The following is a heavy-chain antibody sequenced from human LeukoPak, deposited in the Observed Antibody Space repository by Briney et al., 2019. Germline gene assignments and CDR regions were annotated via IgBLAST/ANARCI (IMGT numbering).Heavy chain of an antibody. CDR2: INPNSGGT. J-gene: IGHJ4*02. CDR3: ARDPRDCSGGSCYFG. V-gene: IGHV1-2*02. D-gene: IGHD2-15*01. Sequence: ASVKVSCKASGYTLTGYYMHWVRQAPGQGLEWMGWINPNSGGTNYAQKFQGRVTMTRDTSISTAYMELSRLRSDDTAVYYCARDPRDCSGGSCYFGWGQGTLVTVSS. CDR1: GYTLTGYY.